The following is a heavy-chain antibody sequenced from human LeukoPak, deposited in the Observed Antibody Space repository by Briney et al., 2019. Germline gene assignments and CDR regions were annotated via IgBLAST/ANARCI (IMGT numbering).Heavy chain of an antibody. CDR1: GYSISSGYY. D-gene: IGHD2-2*01. J-gene: IGHJ4*02. V-gene: IGHV4-38-2*01. CDR3: SRYRSPSAITADYFDY. CDR2: FYRSGGT. Sequence: SETLSLTCAVSGYSISSGYYWGWIRQPPGKGLEWIASFYRSGGTYYNLSLKSRVSISVDTSKNQFSLKLNSVTAADTGIYYCSRYRSPSAITADYFDYWGRGTLVTVSS.